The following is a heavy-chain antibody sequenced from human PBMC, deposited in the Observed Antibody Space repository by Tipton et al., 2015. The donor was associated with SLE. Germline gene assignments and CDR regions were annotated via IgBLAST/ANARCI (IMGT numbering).Heavy chain of an antibody. Sequence: TLSLTCTVSGGSISNSSYYCGWIRQSPGKGLEWIGSTYYRGSSYNNPSLKSRLTLSVDTSKNQLSLKLSSVTAADTAVYYCASSTEYCSSTTCSYYFDYWGQGTLVTVSS. CDR2: TYYRGSS. CDR1: GGSISNSSYY. D-gene: IGHD2-2*01. V-gene: IGHV4-39*07. CDR3: ASSTEYCSSTTCSYYFDY. J-gene: IGHJ4*02.